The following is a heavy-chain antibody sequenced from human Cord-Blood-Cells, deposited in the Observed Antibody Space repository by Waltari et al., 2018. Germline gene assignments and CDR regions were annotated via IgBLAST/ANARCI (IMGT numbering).Heavy chain of an antibody. J-gene: IGHJ4*02. D-gene: IGHD4-17*01. V-gene: IGHV3-30*18. CDR3: AKSDTVTTYYFDY. CDR1: GFTFISYG. CDR2: ISYDGSNK. Sequence: QVQLVESGGGVVQPGRSLRLSCAAPGFTFISYGMHSVRQAPGKGVEWVAVISYDGSNKYYADSVEGRFTISRDNSKNTLYLQMNSLRAEDTAVYYCAKSDTVTTYYFDYWGQGTLVTVSS.